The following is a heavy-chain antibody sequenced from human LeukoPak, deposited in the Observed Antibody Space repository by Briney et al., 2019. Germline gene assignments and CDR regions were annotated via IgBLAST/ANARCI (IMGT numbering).Heavy chain of an antibody. J-gene: IGHJ5*02. CDR2: IYHSGST. Sequence: SETLSLTCAVSGYSISSGYYWGWIRQPPGQGLEWIGSIYHSGSTYYNPSLKSRVTISLDTSKNQFSLKLSSVTAADTAVYYCASLWGYCSSTSCRGWFDPWGQGTLVTVSS. D-gene: IGHD2-2*01. CDR1: GYSISSGYY. CDR3: ASLWGYCSSTSCRGWFDP. V-gene: IGHV4-38-2*01.